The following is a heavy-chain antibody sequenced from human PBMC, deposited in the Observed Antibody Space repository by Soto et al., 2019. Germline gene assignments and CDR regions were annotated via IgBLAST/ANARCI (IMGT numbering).Heavy chain of an antibody. CDR2: ISSSSSYI. CDR1: GFTFSSYS. CDR3: ARNQRDDLWSGYLRNYFDY. V-gene: IGHV3-21*01. J-gene: IGHJ4*02. Sequence: GGSLRLSCAASGFTFSSYSMNCVRQAPGKGLEWVSSISSSSSYIYYADSAKGRFTISRDNAKNSLYLQMNSLRAEDTAVYYCARNQRDDLWSGYLRNYFDYWGQGTLVTVSS. D-gene: IGHD3-3*01.